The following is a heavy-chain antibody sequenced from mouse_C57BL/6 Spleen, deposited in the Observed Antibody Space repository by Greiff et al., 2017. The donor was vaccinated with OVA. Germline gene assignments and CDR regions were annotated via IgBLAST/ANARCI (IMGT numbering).Heavy chain of an antibody. J-gene: IGHJ4*01. CDR1: GFTFSDYG. CDR3: ARESFLGMDY. D-gene: IGHD2-10*02. Sequence: EVKLVESGGGLVKPGGSLKLSCAASGFTFSDYGMHWVRQAPEKGLEWVAYISSGSSTIYYADTVKGRFTISRDNAKNTLFLQMTSLRSEDTAMYYCARESFLGMDYWGQGTSVTVSS. V-gene: IGHV5-17*01. CDR2: ISSGSSTI.